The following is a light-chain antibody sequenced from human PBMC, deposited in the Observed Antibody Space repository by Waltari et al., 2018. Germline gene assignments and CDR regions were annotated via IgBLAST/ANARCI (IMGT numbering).Light chain of an antibody. CDR3: GQGTHLPYS. CDR1: QSLVHRNGNTY. V-gene: IGKV2-30*02. CDR2: EVS. J-gene: IGKJ2*03. Sequence: DVVMTQSPLSLPITPGQPASVSCRSSQSLVHRNGNTYLSWYQQKPGQPPRRLIYEVSKQDSGVTDRFSGSGAGTDVTLKISRVEAEDVGVYYCGQGTHLPYSFGQGTKVEIK.